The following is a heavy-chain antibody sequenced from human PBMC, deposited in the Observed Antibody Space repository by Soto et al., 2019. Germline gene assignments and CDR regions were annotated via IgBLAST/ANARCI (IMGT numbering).Heavy chain of an antibody. CDR2: ISSSSSTI. CDR1: GFTFSSYS. CDR3: ARDSSRSLTTVVNHFDY. Sequence: EVQLVESGGGLVQPGGSLRLSCAASGFTFSSYSMNWVRQAPGKGLEWVSYISSSSSTIYYADSVKGRFTISRDNAKNSLYLQMNSLRADDTAVYYCARDSSRSLTTVVNHFDYWGQGTLVTVSS. J-gene: IGHJ4*02. D-gene: IGHD4-17*01. V-gene: IGHV3-48*01.